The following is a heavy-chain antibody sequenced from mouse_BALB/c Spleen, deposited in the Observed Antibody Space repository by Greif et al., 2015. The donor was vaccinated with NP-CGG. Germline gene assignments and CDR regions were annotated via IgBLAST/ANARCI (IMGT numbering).Heavy chain of an antibody. Sequence: QVQLQQSGAELAKPGASVKMSCKASGYTFTSYWMHWVKQRPGQGLEWIGYINPSTGYTEYNQKFKDKATLTADKSSSTAYMQLSSLTFEDSAVYYCARRSDSSGYAWFAYWGQGTLVTVSA. V-gene: IGHV1-7*01. CDR1: GYTFTSYW. J-gene: IGHJ3*01. D-gene: IGHD3-2*01. CDR2: INPSTGYT. CDR3: ARRSDSSGYAWFAY.